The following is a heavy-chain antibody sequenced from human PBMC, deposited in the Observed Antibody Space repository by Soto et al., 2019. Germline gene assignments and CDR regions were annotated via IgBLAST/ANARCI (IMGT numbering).Heavy chain of an antibody. CDR3: AKKYLGSITLRALYYFDY. J-gene: IGHJ4*02. CDR1: GFTFGSYA. V-gene: IGHV3-23*01. CDR2: ISGGGDAT. D-gene: IGHD1-20*01. Sequence: EVQLLESGGGLVQPGGSLRLSCAASGFTFGSYALSWVRQAPGKGLEWVSVISGGGDATYYPDSVKGRFTTSRDNSKNTVYLQMNGLRAEDPAVYYCAKKYLGSITLRALYYFDYWGQGTLVTVSS.